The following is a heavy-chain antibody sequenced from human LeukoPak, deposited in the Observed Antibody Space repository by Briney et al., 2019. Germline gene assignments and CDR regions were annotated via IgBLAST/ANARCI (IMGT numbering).Heavy chain of an antibody. CDR1: GFSFNSYA. J-gene: IGHJ6*02. V-gene: IGHV3-30-3*01. Sequence: GRSLRLSCAASGFSFNSYAFHWVRQAPGKGLEWVAVISYDGSNKYYADSVKGRFTISRDNSKNTVYLQMNSLRVEDTAVYYCAKVTYYYDSSAYGMDVWGQGTTVTV. D-gene: IGHD3-22*01. CDR2: ISYDGSNK. CDR3: AKVTYYYDSSAYGMDV.